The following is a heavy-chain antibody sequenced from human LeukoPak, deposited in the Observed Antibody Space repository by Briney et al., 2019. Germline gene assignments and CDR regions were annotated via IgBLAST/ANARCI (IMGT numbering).Heavy chain of an antibody. D-gene: IGHD6-19*01. J-gene: IGHJ4*02. V-gene: IGHV1-2*02. CDR1: GYTLTGYY. Sequence: SGKVYCKASGYTLTGYYMEWVRQAPGQGLEWMGWINPNSGGTIYAQKFQGRVTMTRHTSISTAYMELSWLRSDDTAGFCCSRFTYSRGQYPTQKNDYWGQGTLVTVSS. CDR3: SRFTYSRGQYPTQKNDY. CDR2: INPNSGGT.